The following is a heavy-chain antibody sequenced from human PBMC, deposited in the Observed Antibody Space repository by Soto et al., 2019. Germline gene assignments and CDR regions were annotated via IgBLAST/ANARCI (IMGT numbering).Heavy chain of an antibody. V-gene: IGHV3-23*01. CDR2: ISGSGRTT. CDR1: GFTFGSYA. CDR3: AKFRGPSYSYYSMDV. Sequence: EVQLLESGGGLVQPGGSLRLSCAASGFTFGSYAMNWLRQAPGRGLKCVSFISGSGRTTYYADSVKGRFTVSRDNSKNTLYLQMNSLRAEDTALYYCAKFRGPSYSYYSMDVWGKGTTVTVFS. J-gene: IGHJ6*03. D-gene: IGHD3-16*01.